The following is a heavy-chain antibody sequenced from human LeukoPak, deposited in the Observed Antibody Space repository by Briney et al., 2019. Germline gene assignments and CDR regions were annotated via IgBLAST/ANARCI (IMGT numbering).Heavy chain of an antibody. CDR3: ARSGYYDSSGYFGY. CDR2: IKQDGSEK. D-gene: IGHD3-22*01. J-gene: IGHJ4*02. V-gene: IGHV3-7*01. CDR1: GLTFSSYW. Sequence: GGSLRLSCAASGLTFSSYWMSWVRQAPGKGLEWVANIKQDGSEKYYVDSVKGRFTISRDNAKNSLYLQMNSLRAEDTAVYYCARSGYYDSSGYFGYWGQGTLVTVSS.